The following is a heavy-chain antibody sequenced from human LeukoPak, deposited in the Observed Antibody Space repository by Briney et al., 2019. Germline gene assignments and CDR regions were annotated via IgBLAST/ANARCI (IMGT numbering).Heavy chain of an antibody. D-gene: IGHD2-8*01. J-gene: IGHJ4*02. CDR1: GVSVSSNSAA. Sequence: SQTLSLTCAISGVSVSSNSAAWNWIRQSPSRGLECLGRTYYRSKWYNDYAVSVNSRITINPDTSKNQFSLQLNSVTPEDTAVYYCARSVGVSLEPEDYWGQGTLVTVSS. CDR2: TYYRSKWYN. CDR3: ARSVGVSLEPEDY. V-gene: IGHV6-1*01.